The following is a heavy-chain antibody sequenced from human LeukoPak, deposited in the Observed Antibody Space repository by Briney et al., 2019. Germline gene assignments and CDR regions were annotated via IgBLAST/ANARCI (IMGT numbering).Heavy chain of an antibody. D-gene: IGHD3-3*01. J-gene: IGHJ6*02. CDR3: ARDFMSAGKVYYYGMDV. Sequence: SGSTNYNPSLKSRVTMSVDTSKNQFSLKLSSVTAADTAVYYCARDFMSAGKVYYYGMDVWGQGTTVTVSS. V-gene: IGHV4-4*07. CDR2: SGST.